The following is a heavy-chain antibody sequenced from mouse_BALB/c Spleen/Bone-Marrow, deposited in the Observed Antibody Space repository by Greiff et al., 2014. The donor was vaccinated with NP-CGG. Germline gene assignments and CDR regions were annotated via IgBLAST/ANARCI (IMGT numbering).Heavy chain of an antibody. J-gene: IGHJ3*01. V-gene: IGHV1-85*01. D-gene: IGHD2-4*01. CDR3: ARRVYYEYDGGAWFAY. CDR2: VFPWNGGT. Sequence: QVQLQQSGAELVKPGASVKLSCKASGYTFTSYDINWVKQRPEKGLEWIGWVFPWNGGTKYNEKFKGKATLTSDKSSSTAYMQLSRLTSEDSAVYFCARRVYYEYDGGAWFAYWGQGTLVTVSA. CDR1: GYTFTSYD.